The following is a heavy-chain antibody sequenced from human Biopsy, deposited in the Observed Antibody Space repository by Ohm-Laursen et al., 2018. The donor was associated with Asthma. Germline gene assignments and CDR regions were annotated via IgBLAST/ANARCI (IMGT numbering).Heavy chain of an antibody. CDR3: AGTYYDFLTGQVNDAFDM. J-gene: IGHJ3*02. CDR1: GYTFINYA. CDR2: INAGNGNT. V-gene: IGHV1-3*01. Sequence: ASVKVSCKTSGYTFINYAIHWVRQAPGQRLEWMGWINAGNGNTKYSQKFQGRVTITWDTSASTAYMDLSSLRSEDTAVYYCAGTYYDFLTGQVNDAFDMWGQGTMVTVSS. D-gene: IGHD3-9*01.